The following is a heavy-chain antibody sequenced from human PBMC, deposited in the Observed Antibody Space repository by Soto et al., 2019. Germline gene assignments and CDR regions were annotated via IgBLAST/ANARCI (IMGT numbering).Heavy chain of an antibody. Sequence: SETLSLTCAVYGGSFSGYYWSWIRQPPGKGLEWIGEINHSGSTNYNPFLKSRVTISVDTSENQFSLKLSSVTAADTAVYYCARIVEMALQLVAFDIWGQGTMVTVSS. J-gene: IGHJ3*02. CDR3: ARIVEMALQLVAFDI. CDR1: GGSFSGYY. CDR2: INHSGST. V-gene: IGHV4-34*01. D-gene: IGHD3-22*01.